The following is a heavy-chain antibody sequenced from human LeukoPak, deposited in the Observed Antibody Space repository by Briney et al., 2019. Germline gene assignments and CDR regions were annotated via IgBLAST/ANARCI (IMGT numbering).Heavy chain of an antibody. Sequence: GGSLKLSCAASGFTFSSYAMSWVRQAPGKGLEWVSAISGSGGSTYYADSVKGRFTISRDNSKNTLYLQMNSLRAEDTAVYYCAKSLAATPYLFDYWGQGTLVTVSS. V-gene: IGHV3-23*01. J-gene: IGHJ4*02. D-gene: IGHD2-15*01. CDR2: ISGSGGST. CDR1: GFTFSSYA. CDR3: AKSLAATPYLFDY.